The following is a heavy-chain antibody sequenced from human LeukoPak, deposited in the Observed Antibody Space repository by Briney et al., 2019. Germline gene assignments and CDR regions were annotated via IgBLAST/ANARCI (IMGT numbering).Heavy chain of an antibody. Sequence: SETLPLTCSVSGDSITNSIYYWAWVRQPPGKGLEWIGTVYYTGATFYKPSLKSRITVSADTSRIQFSLSLRSVTAADAAVYYCATIRRYGGDPAYYFDDWGQGTLVTVSS. CDR3: ATIRRYGGDPAYYFDD. J-gene: IGHJ4*02. V-gene: IGHV4-39*01. CDR1: GDSITNSIYY. D-gene: IGHD5-12*01. CDR2: VYYTGAT.